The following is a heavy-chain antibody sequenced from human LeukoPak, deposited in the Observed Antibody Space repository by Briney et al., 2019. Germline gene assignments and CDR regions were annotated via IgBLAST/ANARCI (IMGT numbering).Heavy chain of an antibody. CDR3: AREYSGSYDYFDY. D-gene: IGHD1-26*01. Sequence: QSGGSLRLSCAASGFTFSSYAMHWVRQAPGKGLEWVAVISYDGSNKYYADSVKGRFTISRDNSKNTLYLQMNSLRAEDTAVYYCAREYSGSYDYFDYWGQGTLVTVSS. CDR1: GFTFSSYA. V-gene: IGHV3-30-3*01. J-gene: IGHJ4*02. CDR2: ISYDGSNK.